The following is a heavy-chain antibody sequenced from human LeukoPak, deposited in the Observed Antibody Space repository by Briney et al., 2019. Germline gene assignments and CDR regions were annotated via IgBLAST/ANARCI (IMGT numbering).Heavy chain of an antibody. CDR1: GFTFSSYG. CDR2: ISYDGSNK. Sequence: GGSLRLSCAASGFTFSSYGMHWVRQAPGKGLEWVAVISYDGSNKYYADSVKGRFTISRDNSKNTLYLQMNSLRAEDTAVYYCAKGAYGSGSYFPFDYWGQGTLVTVSS. V-gene: IGHV3-30*18. D-gene: IGHD3-10*01. CDR3: AKGAYGSGSYFPFDY. J-gene: IGHJ4*02.